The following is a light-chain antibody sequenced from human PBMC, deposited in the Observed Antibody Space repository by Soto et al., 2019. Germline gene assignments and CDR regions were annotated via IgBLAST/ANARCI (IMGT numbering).Light chain of an antibody. J-gene: IGKJ5*01. V-gene: IGKV3-20*01. CDR3: QQYGSSPIT. Sequence: ENVLTQSPGTLSLSPGDRGTLSCRASQSVSSSYLAWYQQKPGQAPRLLIYGASSRATGIPDRFSGSGSGTDFTLTISRLEPEDFAVYYCQQYGSSPITFGQWTRRESK. CDR2: GAS. CDR1: QSVSSSY.